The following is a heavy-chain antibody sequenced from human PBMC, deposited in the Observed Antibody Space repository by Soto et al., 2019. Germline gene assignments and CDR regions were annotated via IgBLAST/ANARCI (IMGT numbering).Heavy chain of an antibody. CDR1: GGSISSSGYY. Sequence: QLQLQESGPGLVKPSETLSLTCTVSGGSISSSGYYWGWIRQPPGKGLGFIGSIYYSGSTYYNPSLKNRLTIAVDTSKRQFSLKLSSVTAADTAVYYCARGYCSSTSCYATGYFELWGRGTLVTVSS. CDR3: ARGYCSSTSCYATGYFEL. J-gene: IGHJ2*01. D-gene: IGHD2-2*01. CDR2: IYYSGST. V-gene: IGHV4-39*01.